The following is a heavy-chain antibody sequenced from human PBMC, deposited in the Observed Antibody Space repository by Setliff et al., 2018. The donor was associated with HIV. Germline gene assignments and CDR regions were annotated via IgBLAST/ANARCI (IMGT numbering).Heavy chain of an antibody. CDR3: ARNTDVDSVYRPFHI. CDR1: GFTFSDYW. CDR2: INQDGSEK. D-gene: IGHD1-26*01. Sequence: GGSLRLSCAASGFTFSDYWMSWVRQAPGKGLEWVANINQDGSEKYYVDSVKGRFTISRDNAKKSLYVQMNSLRAEDTAVYYCARNTDVDSVYRPFHIWGQGTMVTVSS. V-gene: IGHV3-7*03. J-gene: IGHJ3*02.